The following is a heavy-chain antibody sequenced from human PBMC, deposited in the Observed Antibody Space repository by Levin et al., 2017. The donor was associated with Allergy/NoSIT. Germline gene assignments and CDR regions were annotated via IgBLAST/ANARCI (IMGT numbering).Heavy chain of an antibody. CDR2: ISSSSSTI. CDR1: GFTFSDYS. V-gene: IGHV3-48*02. CDR3: ARSYGSSWYRWFDP. Sequence: GESLKISCAASGFTFSDYSMNWVRQAPGKGLEWVSYISSSSSTIYYADSVKGRFTISRDNAKNSLYLQMNSLRDEDTAVYYCARSYGSSWYRWFDPWGQGALVTVSS. J-gene: IGHJ5*02. D-gene: IGHD6-13*01.